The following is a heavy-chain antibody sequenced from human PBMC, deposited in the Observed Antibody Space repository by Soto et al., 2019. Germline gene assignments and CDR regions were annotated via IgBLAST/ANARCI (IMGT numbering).Heavy chain of an antibody. J-gene: IGHJ4*02. CDR1: GGSINSNTYY. D-gene: IGHD3-22*01. V-gene: IGHV4-39*01. Sequence: QLQLQESGPGLVKPSETLSLTCTVSGGSINSNTYYWGWIRQPPGKWLEYIGIVYYTGSTYYSPSLKSRVTISVDTSKNQFSLKRSAVTAADTAVYYCARRGGSGYGFGYFDYWGQGTLVTVSS. CDR3: ARRGGSGYGFGYFDY. CDR2: VYYTGST.